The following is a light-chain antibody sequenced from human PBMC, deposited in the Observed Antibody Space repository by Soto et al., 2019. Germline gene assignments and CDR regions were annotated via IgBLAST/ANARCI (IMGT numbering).Light chain of an antibody. CDR3: QQYGSSPPT. CDR2: GAS. CDR1: QSVSIN. Sequence: IVVSQSPATLSLSKGERATLSCRASQSVSINLAWYQQKPGQAPRLLIYGASIRATGIPDRFSGSGSGTDFTLTISRLEPEDFAVYHCQQYGSSPPTFGQGTKVDIK. J-gene: IGKJ1*01. V-gene: IGKV3-20*01.